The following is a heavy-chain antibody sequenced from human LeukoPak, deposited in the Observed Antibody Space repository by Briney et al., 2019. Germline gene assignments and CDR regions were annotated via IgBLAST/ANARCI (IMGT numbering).Heavy chain of an antibody. V-gene: IGHV3-23*01. CDR3: ASPDCSSTSCYAGRENY. Sequence: GGSLRLSCAASGFTFSSYAMSWVRQAPGKGLEWVSAISGSGGSTYYADSVKGRFTISGDNSKNTLYLQMNSLRAEDTAVYYCASPDCSSTSCYAGRENYWGQGTLVTVSS. J-gene: IGHJ4*02. D-gene: IGHD2-2*01. CDR2: ISGSGGST. CDR1: GFTFSSYA.